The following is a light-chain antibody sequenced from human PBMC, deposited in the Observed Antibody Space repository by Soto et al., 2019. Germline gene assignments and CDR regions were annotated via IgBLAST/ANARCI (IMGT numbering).Light chain of an antibody. V-gene: IGKV3-15*01. CDR1: HRVSSY. J-gene: IGKJ4*01. CDR2: ATF. Sequence: EIVLTQSPATLSLSPGERATLSCRASHRVSSYLAWYQQKPGQAPRLLIFATFTRATGIPARFSGSGSGTEFTLTISSLQSEDFAVYYCQQYNNWPLTFGGGTKVDI. CDR3: QQYNNWPLT.